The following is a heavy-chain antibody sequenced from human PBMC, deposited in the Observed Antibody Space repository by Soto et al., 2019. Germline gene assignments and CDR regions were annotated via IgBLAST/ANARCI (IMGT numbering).Heavy chain of an antibody. CDR2: IIPIFGTA. CDR3: ARGPPRGYSSSWYNWFDP. Sequence: SVKVSSKDSGGTNSSYALSWVQQAHRQLHECMGVIIPIFGTANYAQKFQGRVTITADESTSTAYMELSSLRSEDTAVYYFARGPPRGYSSSWYNWFDPWGQGPLVTVSS. D-gene: IGHD6-13*01. CDR1: GGTNSSYA. V-gene: IGHV1-69*01. J-gene: IGHJ5*02.